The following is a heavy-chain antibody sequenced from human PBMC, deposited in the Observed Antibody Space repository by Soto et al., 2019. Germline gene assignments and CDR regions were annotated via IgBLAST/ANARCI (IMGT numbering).Heavy chain of an antibody. Sequence: GGSLRLSCATSGFTFTNYAMTWVRQGPGKGLEWVSSISAGGVSTYFADSVKGRFTISRDNSKNTLFLHMNSLRAEDTAVYYCAKMYRGYSGYIQSWGQGTLVTVSS. CDR2: ISAGGVST. J-gene: IGHJ5*02. D-gene: IGHD5-12*01. CDR1: GFTFTNYA. CDR3: AKMYRGYSGYIQS. V-gene: IGHV3-23*01.